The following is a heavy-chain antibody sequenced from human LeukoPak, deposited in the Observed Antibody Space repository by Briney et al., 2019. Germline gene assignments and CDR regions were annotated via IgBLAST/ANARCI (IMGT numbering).Heavy chain of an antibody. CDR1: GFTFDDYA. CDR3: AKDTYGSGLD. V-gene: IGHV3-9*01. Sequence: GGSLRLSCAASGFTFDDYAMHWVRQAPGKGLEWVSGISWNSGSIGYADSMKGRFTISRDNAKNSLYLQMNSLRAEDTALYYCAKDTYGSGLDWGQGTLVTVSS. CDR2: ISWNSGSI. J-gene: IGHJ4*02. D-gene: IGHD3-10*01.